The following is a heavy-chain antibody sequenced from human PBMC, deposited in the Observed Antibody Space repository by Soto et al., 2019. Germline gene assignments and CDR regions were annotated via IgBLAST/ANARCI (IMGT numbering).Heavy chain of an antibody. CDR2: VNHSGST. V-gene: IGHV4-34*01. Sequence: QVQLQQWGAGLLKPSETLSLTCAVYGGSFSGYYWSWIRQPPGKGLEWIGEVNHSGSTNYNPSLKSRVTXXXXXXXXXXXXXXXXXXXXXXXXXXXXXXXGRNFDYWGQGTLVTVSS. CDR1: GGSFSGYY. J-gene: IGHJ4*02. CDR3: XXXXGRNFDY.